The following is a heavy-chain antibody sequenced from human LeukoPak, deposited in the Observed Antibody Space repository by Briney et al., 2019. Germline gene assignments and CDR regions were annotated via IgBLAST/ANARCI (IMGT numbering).Heavy chain of an antibody. D-gene: IGHD4-23*01. J-gene: IGHJ4*02. CDR3: ARVYGAKFDY. CDR1: GYTFTTSW. V-gene: IGHV5-51*01. Sequence: GESLKISCKGSGYTFTTSWIGWVRQMPGKGLEWMGIIYPADSDTRYSPSFQGQVTISADKSISTAYLQWSSLKASDTAMYYCARVYGAKFDYWGQGTLVTVSS. CDR2: IYPADSDT.